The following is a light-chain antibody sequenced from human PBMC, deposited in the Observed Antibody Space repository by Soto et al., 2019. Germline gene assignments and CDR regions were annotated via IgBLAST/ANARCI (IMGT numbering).Light chain of an antibody. Sequence: QSVLTQSPSASGTPGQRVSISCSGSTSNIGTNTVSWYQHVPGTATKLHIYSNDQRPSAVPGRFSGSKSGTSASLAISGLLSEDEADYYCATWDDSLNVVFGGGTKLTVL. J-gene: IGLJ2*01. CDR3: ATWDDSLNVV. CDR2: SND. V-gene: IGLV1-44*01. CDR1: TSNIGTNT.